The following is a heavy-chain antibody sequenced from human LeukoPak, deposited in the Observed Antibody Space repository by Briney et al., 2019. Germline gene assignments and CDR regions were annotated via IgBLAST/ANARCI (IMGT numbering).Heavy chain of an antibody. D-gene: IGHD5-24*01. CDR3: AKSDGYGLIDY. J-gene: IGHJ4*02. CDR1: GGSFSGYY. CDR2: INHSGST. Sequence: SETLSLTCAVYGGSFSGYYWSWIRQPPGKGLEWIGEINHSGSTNYNPSLKSRVTISVDTSKNQFSLRLTSVTTADTAVYYCAKSDGYGLIDYWGQGTLVTVSS. V-gene: IGHV4-34*01.